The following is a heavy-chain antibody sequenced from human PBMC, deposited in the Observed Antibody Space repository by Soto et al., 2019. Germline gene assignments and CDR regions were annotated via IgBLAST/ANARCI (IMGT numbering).Heavy chain of an antibody. V-gene: IGHV4-39*01. Sequence: QLQLQESGPGLVKPSETLSLTCTVSGGSISSSSYYWGWIRQPPGKGLEWMGSIYSSGSTKYNPSLKGRVPIAGDPSKNQFPLNLRSVTAADTAVYYCVRRGRSGPERKKFYPWGQGTQVTVSS. CDR3: VRRGRSGPERKKFYP. CDR1: GGSISSSSYY. J-gene: IGHJ5*02. D-gene: IGHD1-26*01. CDR2: IYSSGST.